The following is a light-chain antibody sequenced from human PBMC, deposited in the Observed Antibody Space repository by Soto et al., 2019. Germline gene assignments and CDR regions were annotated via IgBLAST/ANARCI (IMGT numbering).Light chain of an antibody. CDR3: KQGHNWPLT. V-gene: IGKV3-15*01. Sequence: EIVMTQSPATLSVSPGERATLSCRASQSIYTELAWYQQKPGKPPRLLIYSASTRSTGVQARFTGSGSGSEFTLTISWLQSEDFAVYYCKQGHNWPLTFGQGNRLEI. CDR1: QSIYTE. J-gene: IGKJ2*01. CDR2: SAS.